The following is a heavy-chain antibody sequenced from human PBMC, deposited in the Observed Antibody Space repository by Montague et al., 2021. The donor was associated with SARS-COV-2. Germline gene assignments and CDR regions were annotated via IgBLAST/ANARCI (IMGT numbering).Heavy chain of an antibody. J-gene: IGHJ3*02. CDR1: GGSISSSSYY. CDR3: ARGRTFRDGYLDAFEI. D-gene: IGHD5-24*01. CDR2: IYYSGST. Sequence: SETLSLTCTVSGGSISSSSYYWGWIRQPPGKGLEWIGSIYYSGSTYYNPSLKSRVTISVDTSKNQFSLKLSPVTAADTAQFYCARGRTFRDGYLDAFEIWGQGTMVTVSS. V-gene: IGHV4-39*01.